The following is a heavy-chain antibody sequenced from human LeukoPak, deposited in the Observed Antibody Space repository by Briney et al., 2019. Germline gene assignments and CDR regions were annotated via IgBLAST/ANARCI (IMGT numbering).Heavy chain of an antibody. CDR3: ARGVLRFFYYMDV. D-gene: IGHD3-3*01. J-gene: IGHJ6*03. V-gene: IGHV3-30*02. CDR1: GFTFSSYG. Sequence: GGSLRLSCAASGFTFSSYGMHWVRQAPGKGLEWVAFIRYDGSNKYYADSVKGRFTISRDNSKNTLYLQMNSLRAEDTAMYYCARGVLRFFYYMDVWGKGTTVTVSS. CDR2: IRYDGSNK.